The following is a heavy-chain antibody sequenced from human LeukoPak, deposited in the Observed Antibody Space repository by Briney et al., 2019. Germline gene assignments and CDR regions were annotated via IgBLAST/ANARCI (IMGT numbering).Heavy chain of an antibody. J-gene: IGHJ6*02. D-gene: IGHD3-22*01. CDR3: AREINYYDSSGYGDYYYYYGMDV. V-gene: IGHV4-61*01. CDR2: IYYSGST. Sequence: SETLSLTCTVSGGSVSSGSYCWSWIRQPPGKGLEWIGYIYYSGSTNYNPSLKSRVTISVDTSKNQFSLKLSSVTAADTAVYYCAREINYYDSSGYGDYYYYYGMDVWGQGTTVTVSS. CDR1: GGSVSSGSYC.